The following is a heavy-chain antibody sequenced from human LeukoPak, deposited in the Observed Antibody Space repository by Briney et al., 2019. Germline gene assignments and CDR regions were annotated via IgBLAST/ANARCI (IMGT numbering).Heavy chain of an antibody. Sequence: SEXLSLACAVYGGSFSAYYWSWSRQPPGKGLQWIEEFNHSGNTNYNPSLKSRVSISVDTSKNQFSLKLTSVTAADTAVYYCARFSPHNNYNDYWGQGTLVTVSS. CDR2: FNHSGNT. J-gene: IGHJ4*02. D-gene: IGHD5-24*01. CDR3: ARFSPHNNYNDY. V-gene: IGHV4-34*01. CDR1: GGSFSAYY.